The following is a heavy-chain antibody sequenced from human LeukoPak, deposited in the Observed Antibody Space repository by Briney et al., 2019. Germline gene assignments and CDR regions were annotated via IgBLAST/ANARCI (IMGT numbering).Heavy chain of an antibody. J-gene: IGHJ6*03. CDR3: ARDFAIRTVIACYMDV. D-gene: IGHD3-10*01. Sequence: SVKVSCKASGGTFSSYAISWVRQAPGQGLEWMGGIIPIFGTANYAQKFQGRVTITADESTSTAYMELSSLRSEDTAVYYCARDFAIRTVIACYMDVWGRGTMVTVSS. CDR1: GGTFSSYA. CDR2: IIPIFGTA. V-gene: IGHV1-69*01.